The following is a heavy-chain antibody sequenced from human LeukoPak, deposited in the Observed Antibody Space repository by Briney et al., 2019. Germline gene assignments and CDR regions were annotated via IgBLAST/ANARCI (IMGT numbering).Heavy chain of an antibody. CDR1: GFTFSTYS. J-gene: IGHJ4*02. Sequence: GGSLRLSCVVSGFTFSTYSMNWVRQAPGKGLEWVSYISDSSKTIHYADSVKGRFTISRDNAKNSLYLQMNSLRDEDTAVYYCARGLGSSGWYYYFDYWGQGTLVTVSS. D-gene: IGHD6-19*01. V-gene: IGHV3-48*02. CDR2: ISDSSKTI. CDR3: ARGLGSSGWYYYFDY.